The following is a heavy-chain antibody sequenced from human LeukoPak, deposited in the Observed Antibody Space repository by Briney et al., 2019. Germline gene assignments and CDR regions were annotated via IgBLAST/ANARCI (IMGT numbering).Heavy chain of an antibody. CDR2: IWYDGSNQ. J-gene: IGHJ4*02. Sequence: GGSLRLSCVASGFTFSSAGMHWVRHAPGKGLESVADIWYDGSNQYYAESVKGRFTISRDNSKNTLFLQMNSLGVEDTAVYYCAKAKSMIRGALFDYWGQGTLVTVSS. CDR1: GFTFSSAG. V-gene: IGHV3-33*06. D-gene: IGHD3-10*01. CDR3: AKAKSMIRGALFDY.